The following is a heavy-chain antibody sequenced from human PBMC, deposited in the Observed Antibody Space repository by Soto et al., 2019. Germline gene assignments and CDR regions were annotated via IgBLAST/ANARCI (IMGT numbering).Heavy chain of an antibody. D-gene: IGHD3-10*01. CDR1: GYMFISYG. CDR2: ISAYNGNI. Sequence: ASVKVSCKASGYMFISYGINWVRQAPGQGLEWMGWISAYNGNIKYAQNLQGRVTMNTDTSTSTAYMEMRSLRSDDTAVYYCVRDLDGSGSYYNDYWGPGTLVTVSS. CDR3: VRDLDGSGSYYNDY. J-gene: IGHJ4*02. V-gene: IGHV1-18*01.